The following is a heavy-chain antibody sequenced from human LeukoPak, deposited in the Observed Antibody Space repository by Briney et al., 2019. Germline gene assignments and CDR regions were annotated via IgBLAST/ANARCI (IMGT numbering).Heavy chain of an antibody. CDR3: ARDDPTTGYGDY. J-gene: IGHJ4*02. Sequence: AGGSLRFSCAASGFTFSDYYMSWIRQAPGKLLEWVSYISSSGSTIYYADSMKGRFTISRDNAKNSLYLQMNSLRAEDTAVYYCARDDPTTGYGDYWGQGTLVTVSS. CDR2: ISSSGSTI. D-gene: IGHD3-9*01. V-gene: IGHV3-11*04. CDR1: GFTFSDYY.